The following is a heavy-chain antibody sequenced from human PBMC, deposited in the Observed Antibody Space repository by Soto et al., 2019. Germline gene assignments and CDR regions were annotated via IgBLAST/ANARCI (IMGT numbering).Heavy chain of an antibody. CDR2: IYHSGST. V-gene: IGHV4-30-2*01. D-gene: IGHD6-13*01. CDR1: GGSISSGGYS. Sequence: KASETLSLTCAVSGGSISSGGYSWSWIRQPPGKGLEWIGYIYHSGSTYYNPSLKSRVTISVDRSKNQFSLKLSSVTAADTAVYYCARGGIIAAAWYESRGFWFDPWGQGTLVTVSS. CDR3: ARGGIIAAAWYESRGFWFDP. J-gene: IGHJ5*02.